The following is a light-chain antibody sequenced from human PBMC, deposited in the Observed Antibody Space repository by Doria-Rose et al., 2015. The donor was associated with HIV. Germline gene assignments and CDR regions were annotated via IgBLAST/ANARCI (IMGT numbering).Light chain of an antibody. Sequence: TQSPGTLSLSPGERATLSCRASQSFSSTYLAWYQQKLGQAPSLLIYDGSTMATGITDRFSASGSGTDLTLTINRLEPEDFALYYCHQYGTSWTFGQGTKVEI. V-gene: IGKV3-20*01. CDR1: QSFSSTY. CDR3: HQYGTSWT. J-gene: IGKJ1*01. CDR2: DGS.